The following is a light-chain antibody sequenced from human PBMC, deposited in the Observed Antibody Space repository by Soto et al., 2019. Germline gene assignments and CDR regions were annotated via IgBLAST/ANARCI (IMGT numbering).Light chain of an antibody. CDR2: DVS. Sequence: QSVLTQPASVSGSPGQSITISCTGTSSDVVGYNYVSWYQQHPGKAPKLMIYDVSNRPSGVSNRFSGSKSGNTASLTISGLQAEDEADYYSSSYTSSSTPFCVFGTGTKVTVL. V-gene: IGLV2-14*01. J-gene: IGLJ1*01. CDR1: SSDVVGYNY. CDR3: SSYTSSSTPFCV.